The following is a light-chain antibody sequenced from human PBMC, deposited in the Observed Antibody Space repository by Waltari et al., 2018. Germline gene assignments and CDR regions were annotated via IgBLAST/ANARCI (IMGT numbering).Light chain of an antibody. J-gene: IGKJ5*01. CDR3: QHLNGYPIT. CDR1: QGIRSY. CDR2: TAS. V-gene: IGKV1-9*01. Sequence: DIQLTQSPSFLSASVGDRVTITCRASQGIRSYLAWYQQKPGKAPKLLIYTASTLQSGVPSRFSGSGSGTEFTLTISSLQPEDFATYYCQHLNGYPITFGHGTRLEMK.